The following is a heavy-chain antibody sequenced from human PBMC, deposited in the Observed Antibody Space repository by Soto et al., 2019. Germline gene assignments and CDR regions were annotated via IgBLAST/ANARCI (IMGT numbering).Heavy chain of an antibody. J-gene: IGHJ4*02. CDR1: GFTFSRYA. Sequence: EVQLVESGGGLVQPGGSLRISFAASGFTFSRYAXRWVRQAQGKGLEWVSAISGSGGSTYYADSVKGRFTTSRDNSKNTLYMPMNRLRAEYTAVYYCAKLSGDXXVAQIYFDHCGQGTLVTVSS. V-gene: IGHV3-23*04. CDR2: ISGSGGST. CDR3: AKLSGDXXVAQIYFDH. D-gene: IGHD6-19*01.